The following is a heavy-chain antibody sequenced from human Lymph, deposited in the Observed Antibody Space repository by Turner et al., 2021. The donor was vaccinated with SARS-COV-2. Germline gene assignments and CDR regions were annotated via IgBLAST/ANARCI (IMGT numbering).Heavy chain of an antibody. D-gene: IGHD6-19*01. Sequence: QEQLVESGGGVVQPGRSLRLSCAASGFTFRSYDMHWVRQAPGKGLEWGAVISHDGSYKYYADSVKGRFTISRDNSKNKLYLQMHSLRAEDTAVYYCAKDHAWYSSGWYARGLDYWGQGSLVTVSS. V-gene: IGHV3-30*18. CDR1: GFTFRSYD. J-gene: IGHJ4*02. CDR2: ISHDGSYK. CDR3: AKDHAWYSSGWYARGLDY.